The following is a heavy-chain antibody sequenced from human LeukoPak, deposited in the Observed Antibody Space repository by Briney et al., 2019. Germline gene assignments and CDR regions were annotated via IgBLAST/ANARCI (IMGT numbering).Heavy chain of an antibody. J-gene: IGHJ6*02. CDR3: ARAPYYYYGMDV. Sequence: SETLSLTCAVSGGSISSGGYSWSWIRQPPGKGLEWIGYIYHSGSAYYNPSLKSRVTISVDRPKNQFSLKLSSVTAADTAVYYCARAPYYYYGMDVWGQGTTVTVSS. CDR1: GGSISSGGYS. CDR2: IYHSGSA. V-gene: IGHV4-30-2*01.